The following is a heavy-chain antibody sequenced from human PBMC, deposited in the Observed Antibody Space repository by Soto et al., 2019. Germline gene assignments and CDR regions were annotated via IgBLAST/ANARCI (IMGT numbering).Heavy chain of an antibody. CDR2: ISGSGVNA. D-gene: IGHD1-1*01. J-gene: IGHJ2*01. CDR1: GFDFQNHG. Sequence: EVQLVESGGSVIRPGGSLRLSCAASGFDFQNHGMAWVRQVPGNGLEWVAGISGSGVNAGYADSVKGRFTISRDNGDNSLYLEMNNLGVEDTALYHCARKPHWQYWCFDLWGRGTLVTVSS. V-gene: IGHV3-20*01. CDR3: ARKPHWQYWCFDL.